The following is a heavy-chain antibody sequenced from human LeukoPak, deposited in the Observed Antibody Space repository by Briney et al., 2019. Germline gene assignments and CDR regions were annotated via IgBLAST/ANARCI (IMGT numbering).Heavy chain of an antibody. CDR2: ISGTGGST. Sequence: PGGSLRLSCAASGFTFSTYAMSWVRQAPGKGLEWVSVISGTGGSTNYADSVKGRFTISRDYSKSTLYLQMNSLRAEDTAVYYCARFNPVTTYFDYWGQGTLVTVSS. V-gene: IGHV3-23*01. D-gene: IGHD4-17*01. J-gene: IGHJ4*02. CDR3: ARFNPVTTYFDY. CDR1: GFTFSTYA.